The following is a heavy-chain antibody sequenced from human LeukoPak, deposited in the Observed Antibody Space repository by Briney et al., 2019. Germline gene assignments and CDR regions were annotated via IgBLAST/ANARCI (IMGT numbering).Heavy chain of an antibody. CDR1: GFTFSSYG. V-gene: IGHV3-30*02. CDR3: AKDPVDTAMVTSFDY. D-gene: IGHD5-18*01. Sequence: GGSLRLSCAASGFTFSSYGISWVRQAPGKGLEWVAFIRYDGSNKYYADSVKGRFTISRDNSKNTLYLQMNSLRAEDTAVYYCAKDPVDTAMVTSFDYWGQGTLVTVSS. CDR2: IRYDGSNK. J-gene: IGHJ4*02.